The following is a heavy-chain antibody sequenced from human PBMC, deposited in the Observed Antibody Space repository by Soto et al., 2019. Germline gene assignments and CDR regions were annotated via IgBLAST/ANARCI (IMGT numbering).Heavy chain of an antibody. J-gene: IGHJ4*02. V-gene: IGHV3-9*01. Sequence: PGGSLRLSCAASGFTFDDYAMHWVRQAPGKGLEWVSGISWNSGSIGYVDSVKGRFTISRDNAKNSLYLQMNSLRIEDTALYYCAKDDALDHWGQGTLVTVSS. CDR3: AKDDALDH. CDR1: GFTFDDYA. CDR2: ISWNSGSI.